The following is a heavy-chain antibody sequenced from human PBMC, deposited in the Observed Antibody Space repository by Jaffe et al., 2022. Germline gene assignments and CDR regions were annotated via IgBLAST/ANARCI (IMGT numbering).Heavy chain of an antibody. Sequence: QVQLVQSGAEVKKPGASVKVSCKASGYTFTSYGISWVRQAPGQGLEWMGWISAYNGNTNYAQKLQGRVTMTTDTSTSTAYMELRSLRSDDTAVYYCARDITIFGEGYYYYYYMDVWGKGTTVTVSS. CDR1: GYTFTSYG. V-gene: IGHV1-18*01. CDR3: ARDITIFGEGYYYYYYMDV. CDR2: ISAYNGNT. D-gene: IGHD3-3*01. J-gene: IGHJ6*03.